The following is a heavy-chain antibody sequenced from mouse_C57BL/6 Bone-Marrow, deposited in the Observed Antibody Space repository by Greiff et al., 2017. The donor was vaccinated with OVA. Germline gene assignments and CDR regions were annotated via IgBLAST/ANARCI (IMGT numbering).Heavy chain of an antibody. J-gene: IGHJ3*01. CDR3: TRGDYGSSLFAY. D-gene: IGHD1-1*01. CDR1: GFTFSSYA. CDR2: ISSGGDYI. Sequence: DVMLVESGEGLVKPGGSLKLSCAASGFTFSSYAMSWVRQTPEKRLEWVAYISSGGDYIYYADTVKGRFTISRDNARNTLYLQMSSLKSEDTAMYYCTRGDYGSSLFAYWGQGTLVTVSA. V-gene: IGHV5-9-1*02.